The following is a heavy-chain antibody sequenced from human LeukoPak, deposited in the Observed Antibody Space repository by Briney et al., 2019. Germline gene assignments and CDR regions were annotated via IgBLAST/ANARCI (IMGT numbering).Heavy chain of an antibody. J-gene: IGHJ4*02. Sequence: GASVKVSCKASGYTFTGYYMHWVRQAPGQGLEWMGWINPNSGGTNYAQKLQGRVTMTRDTSISTAYMELSRLRSDDTAVYYCARARSSGWSFDYWGQGTLVTVSS. V-gene: IGHV1-2*02. CDR2: INPNSGGT. CDR3: ARARSSGWSFDY. CDR1: GYTFTGYY. D-gene: IGHD6-19*01.